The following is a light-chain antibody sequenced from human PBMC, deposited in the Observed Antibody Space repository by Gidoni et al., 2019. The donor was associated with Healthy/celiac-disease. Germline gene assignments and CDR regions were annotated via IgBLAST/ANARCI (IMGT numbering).Light chain of an antibody. CDR3: QQYYSTPLT. CDR1: QSVFYSSNNKNY. Sequence: TVRTQSPDSLAVSLGERATINSKSSQSVFYSSNNKNYFAWSQQQPGQPPKLLIYWAYTRESGVPDVFCGSGSGTDFTLTISSLQAEDVAVYYCQQYYSTPLTFGGGTKVEIK. J-gene: IGKJ4*01. V-gene: IGKV4-1*01. CDR2: WAY.